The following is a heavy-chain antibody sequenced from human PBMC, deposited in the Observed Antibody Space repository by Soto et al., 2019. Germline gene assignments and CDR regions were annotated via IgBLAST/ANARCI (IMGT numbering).Heavy chain of an antibody. Sequence: QVTLKESGPVLVKPTETLTLTCTVSGFSLSNARMGVSWIRQPPGKALEWLAHIFSNDEKSYSTSLKSRLTTSKATPKSRVVLTLTNMDPVDTANYNGDRIAIIRMVNSNFFDYWGRGPWVTVS. CDR2: IFSNDEK. J-gene: IGHJ4*02. CDR1: GFSLSNARMG. D-gene: IGHD3-3*01. V-gene: IGHV2-26*01. CDR3: DRIAIIRMVNSNFFDY.